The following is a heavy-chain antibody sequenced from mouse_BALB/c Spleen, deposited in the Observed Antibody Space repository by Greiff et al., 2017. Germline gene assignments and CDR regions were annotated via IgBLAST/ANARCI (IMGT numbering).Heavy chain of an antibody. CDR2: ISYSGST. D-gene: IGHD2-3*01. CDR1: GYSITSNYA. J-gene: IGHJ2*01. Sequence: VQLQQSGPGLVKPSQSLSLTCTVTGYSITSNYAWHWIRQFPGNKLEWMGYISYSGSTSYNPSLKSRISITRDTSKNQFFLQLNSVTTEDTATYYCARWDDGYSYYFDYWGQGTTLTVSS. V-gene: IGHV3-2*02. CDR3: ARWDDGYSYYFDY.